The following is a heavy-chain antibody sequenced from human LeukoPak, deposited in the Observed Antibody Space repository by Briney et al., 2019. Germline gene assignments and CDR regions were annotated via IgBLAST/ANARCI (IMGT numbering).Heavy chain of an antibody. J-gene: IGHJ5*02. CDR2: IYCSGST. Sequence: PSETLSLTRTVSGGSISSSSYYWGWIRQPPGKGLEWIGSIYCSGSTYYNPSLKSRVTISVDTSKNHFSLKVSPVTAADTAVYYCARGRRDYTSSGSNWFDPWGQGTLVTVSS. V-gene: IGHV4-39*02. D-gene: IGHD4-11*01. CDR3: ARGRRDYTSSGSNWFDP. CDR1: GGSISSSSYY.